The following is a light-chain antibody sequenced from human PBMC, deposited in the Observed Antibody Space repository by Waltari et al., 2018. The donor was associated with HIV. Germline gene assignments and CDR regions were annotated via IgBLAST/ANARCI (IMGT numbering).Light chain of an antibody. V-gene: IGLV3-25*03. CDR2: KDT. CDR3: QSADNSGSYQV. Sequence: SYELTQPPSVSVSPGQTAKIPCSGDALPKQYAYWYQQKPGQAPVVMIYKDTERPSGIPERFSASTSGTTVTLTISGVQAEDEADYYCQSADNSGSYQVFGGGTKLTVL. J-gene: IGLJ3*02. CDR1: ALPKQY.